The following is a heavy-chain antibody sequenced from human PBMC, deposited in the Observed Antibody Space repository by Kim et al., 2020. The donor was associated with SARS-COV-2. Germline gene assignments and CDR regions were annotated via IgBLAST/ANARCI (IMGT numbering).Heavy chain of an antibody. V-gene: IGHV1-69*01. CDR3: ARASQQLVTDFDY. D-gene: IGHD6-13*01. J-gene: IGHJ4*02. Sequence: YAQKFQGRVTITADESTSTAYMELSSLRSEDTAVYYCARASQQLVTDFDYWGQGTLVTVSS.